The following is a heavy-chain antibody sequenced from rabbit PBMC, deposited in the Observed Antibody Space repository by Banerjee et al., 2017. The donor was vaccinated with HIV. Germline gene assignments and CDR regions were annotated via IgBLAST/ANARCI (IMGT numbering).Heavy chain of an antibody. J-gene: IGHJ4*01. CDR2: IYTGTDNT. D-gene: IGHD6-1*01. Sequence: VRQAPGKGLEWIGCIYTGTDNTYYASWAKGRFTISKTSSTTVTLQMTSLTAADTATYFCARRGDDGYGYAHNLWGPGTLVTVS. V-gene: IGHV1S40*01. CDR3: ARRGDDGYGYAHNL.